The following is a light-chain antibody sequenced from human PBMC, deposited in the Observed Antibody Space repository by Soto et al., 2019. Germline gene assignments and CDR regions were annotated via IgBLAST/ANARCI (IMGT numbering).Light chain of an antibody. CDR2: DAS. Sequence: DIQLTQSPSFLSASVGDSVTITCQASQDISNFLNWYHQRPGKAPTLLISDASSLQGGVPSRYRGSGAGTKFVLTITSLQPEDIGSYYCQQYEDVPTFGQGTKVGVK. CDR1: QDISNF. J-gene: IGKJ2*01. CDR3: QQYEDVPT. V-gene: IGKV1-33*01.